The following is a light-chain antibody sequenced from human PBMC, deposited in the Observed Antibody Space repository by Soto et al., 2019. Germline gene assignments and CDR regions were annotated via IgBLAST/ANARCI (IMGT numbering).Light chain of an antibody. CDR1: QTIRNDY. Sequence: ETVLTQSPGTLSLSPGERATLSCRASQTIRNDYLAWYQQKPGQVPRLLVYGAFNRAGVIPDRFSGSVSGTDFTLTILKLEPGDFAFYYCQQYGCSPRTFGQGTQLEL. J-gene: IGKJ2*01. V-gene: IGKV3-20*01. CDR3: QQYGCSPRT. CDR2: GAF.